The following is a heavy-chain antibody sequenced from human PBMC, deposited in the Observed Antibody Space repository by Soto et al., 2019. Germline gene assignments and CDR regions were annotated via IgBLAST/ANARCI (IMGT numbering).Heavy chain of an antibody. Sequence: PGESLKISCKGSGYSFTSYWISGVRQMPGKGLEWMGRIDPSDSYTNYSPSFQGHVTISADKSISTAYLQWSSLKASDTAMYYCARRFSSGWYGGAFDIWCQWTMVIVSS. CDR3: ARRFSSGWYGGAFDI. J-gene: IGHJ3*02. CDR2: IDPSDSYT. V-gene: IGHV5-10-1*01. D-gene: IGHD6-19*01. CDR1: GYSFTSYW.